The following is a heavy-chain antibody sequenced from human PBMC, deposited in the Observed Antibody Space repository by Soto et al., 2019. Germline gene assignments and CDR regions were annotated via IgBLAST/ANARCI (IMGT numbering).Heavy chain of an antibody. CDR2: IWFDGSNK. CDR1: GFSFSDYG. J-gene: IGHJ6*02. D-gene: IGHD4-17*01. CDR3: ARRRSTVTTAWFYHAMDV. V-gene: IGHV3-33*01. Sequence: QVQLVESGEGVVQPGTSLRLSCAASGFSFSDYGMHWVRQAPGKGLEWVAVIWFDGSNKYYAESVKGRFTISRDNSKNTVDLQMDRLRADDTAVYYCARRRSTVTTAWFYHAMDVWGQGTTVTVSS.